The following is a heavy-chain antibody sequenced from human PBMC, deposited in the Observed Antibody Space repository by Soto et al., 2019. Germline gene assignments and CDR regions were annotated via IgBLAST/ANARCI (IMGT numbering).Heavy chain of an antibody. V-gene: IGHV1-69*13. CDR2: IIPIFGTA. CDR1: GGTFSSYA. D-gene: IGHD5-12*01. CDR3: ARGGEMATIPYYFDY. J-gene: IGHJ4*02. Sequence: ASVKVSCKASGGTFSSYAISWVRQAPGQGLEWMGGIIPIFGTANYAQKFQGRVTITADESTSTAYMELSSLRSEDTAVYYCARGGEMATIPYYFDYWGQGTLVTVSS.